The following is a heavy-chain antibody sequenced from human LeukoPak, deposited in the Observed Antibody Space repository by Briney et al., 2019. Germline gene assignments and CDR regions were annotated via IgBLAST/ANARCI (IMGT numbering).Heavy chain of an antibody. J-gene: IGHJ4*02. CDR2: ISAYNGNT. CDR1: GYTFTGYY. D-gene: IGHD3-22*01. CDR3: ARVDYYDSSGYYSY. V-gene: IGHV1-18*04. Sequence: PRASVKVSCKASGYTFTGYYMHWVRQAPGQGLEWMGWISAYNGNTDYAQKLQGRVSMTTDTSTSTVYMELKSLRSDDTAVYYCARVDYYDSSGYYSYWGQGTLITVSS.